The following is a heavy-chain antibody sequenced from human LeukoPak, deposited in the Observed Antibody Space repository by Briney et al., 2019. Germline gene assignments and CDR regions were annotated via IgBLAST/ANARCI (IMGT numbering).Heavy chain of an antibody. Sequence: GGSLRLSCEASGFSFSSYNMDWVRQTPGKGLEWISSITTSSTYTFYADSVKGRFTISRDNARNSLYLQMNSLTAEDTAVYYCARDHYSGAYGNTYYYYMDVWGKGTTVTISS. D-gene: IGHD1-26*01. CDR3: ARDHYSGAYGNTYYYYMDV. V-gene: IGHV3-21*01. J-gene: IGHJ6*03. CDR1: GFSFSSYN. CDR2: ITTSSTYT.